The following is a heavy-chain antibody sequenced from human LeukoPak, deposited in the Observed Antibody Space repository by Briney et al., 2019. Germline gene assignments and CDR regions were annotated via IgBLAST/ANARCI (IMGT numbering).Heavy chain of an antibody. CDR2: IRYDGSNK. D-gene: IGHD4-17*01. CDR1: GFTFSSNS. V-gene: IGHV3-30*02. CDR3: AKDRGLRDLSFDY. J-gene: IGHJ4*02. Sequence: QPGGSLRLSCAASGFTFSSNSMNWVRQAPGKGLEWVAFIRYDGSNKYYADSVKGRFTISRDNSKNTLYLQMNSLRAEDTAVYYCAKDRGLRDLSFDYWGQGTLVTVSS.